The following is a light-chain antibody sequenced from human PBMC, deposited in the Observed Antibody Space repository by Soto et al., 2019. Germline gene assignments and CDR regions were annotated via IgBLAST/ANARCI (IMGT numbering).Light chain of an antibody. J-gene: IGKJ2*01. Sequence: DIQMTQSASSLSASVGDRVTITCQASQVISNYLNWYQQKPGKAPKLLIYDISTLEIGVPSRFSGSGYGTDFTFTITGLQPEDIETYYCQQYENLPYTFGQGTKLEI. CDR3: QQYENLPYT. V-gene: IGKV1-33*01. CDR2: DIS. CDR1: QVISNY.